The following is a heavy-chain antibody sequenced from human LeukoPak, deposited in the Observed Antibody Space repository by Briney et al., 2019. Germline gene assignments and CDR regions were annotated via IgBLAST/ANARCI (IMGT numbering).Heavy chain of an antibody. V-gene: IGHV3-7*01. CDR1: GFTFSRYW. J-gene: IGHJ4*02. Sequence: PGGSLRLSRAASGFTFSRYWMSWVRQAPGKGLEWVANIKQDGSEKYYVDSVKGRFTISRDNAKNSPYLQIDSLRAEDTAVYYCARDESFAGDYPYWGQGTLVTVSS. D-gene: IGHD4-17*01. CDR3: ARDESFAGDYPY. CDR2: IKQDGSEK.